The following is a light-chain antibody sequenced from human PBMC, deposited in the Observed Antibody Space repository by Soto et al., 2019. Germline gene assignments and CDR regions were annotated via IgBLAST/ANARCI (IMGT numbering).Light chain of an antibody. CDR1: QSVLSNSDNKNY. J-gene: IGKJ5*01. V-gene: IGKV4-1*01. CDR2: WAS. Sequence: DFVMTQSPDFLAVSLGERATINCRSSQSVLSNSDNKNYLAWFQQKPGQPPKLLFYWASTRESGVPDRFSGSGSATDFTLTISTLQAEDVAVYYCQQYHSDPITFGQGTRLEIK. CDR3: QQYHSDPIT.